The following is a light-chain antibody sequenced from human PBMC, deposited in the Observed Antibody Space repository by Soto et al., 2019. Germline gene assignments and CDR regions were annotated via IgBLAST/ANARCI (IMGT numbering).Light chain of an antibody. V-gene: IGLV6-57*04. CDR3: QSFDDTYVV. CDR2: EDN. Sequence: NFMLTQPHSVSESPGKTVTISCTRSSGSIASNYVQWYQQRPGSAPAIVINEDNQRPSGVPDRFSGSIDSSSNSATLTISGLKTEDEADYYCQSFDDTYVVFGGGTKLTVL. CDR1: SGSIASNY. J-gene: IGLJ2*01.